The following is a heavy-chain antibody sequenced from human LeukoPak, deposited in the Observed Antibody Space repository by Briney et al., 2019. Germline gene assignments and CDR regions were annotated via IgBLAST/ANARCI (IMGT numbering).Heavy chain of an antibody. CDR1: GGSXSSYY. D-gene: IGHD2-15*01. CDR2: INHSGST. J-gene: IGHJ6*02. V-gene: IGHV4-34*01. CDR3: ASGPSNCSGGSCYSGYYGMDV. Sequence: ETLSLTCXVSGGSXSSYYWSWIRQPPGKGLEWIGEINHSGSTNYNPSLKSRVTISVDTSKNQFSLKLSSVTAADTAVYYCASGPSNCSGGSCYSGYYGMDVWGQGTTVTVSS.